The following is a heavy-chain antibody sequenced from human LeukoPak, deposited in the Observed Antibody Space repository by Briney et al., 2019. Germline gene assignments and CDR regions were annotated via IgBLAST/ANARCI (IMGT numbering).Heavy chain of an antibody. CDR2: IYYSGST. CDR3: ARGEHCSGGSCYQHYYYYGMDV. V-gene: IGHV4-59*01. J-gene: IGHJ6*02. CDR1: GGSISSYY. D-gene: IGHD2-15*01. Sequence: SETLSLTCTVSGGSISSYYWSWIRQPPGKGLEWIGYIYYSGSTNYNPSLKSRVTISVDTSKNQFSLKLSSVTAADTAVYYCARGEHCSGGSCYQHYYYYGMDVWGQGTTVTVSS.